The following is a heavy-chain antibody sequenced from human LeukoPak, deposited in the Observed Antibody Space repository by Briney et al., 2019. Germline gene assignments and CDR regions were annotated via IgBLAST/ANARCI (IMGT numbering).Heavy chain of an antibody. J-gene: IGHJ3*02. CDR3: ARAPEYYDSSGYRVNAFDI. D-gene: IGHD3-22*01. V-gene: IGHV3-30*02. CDR1: GFTFSSYG. Sequence: GGSLRLSCAASGFTFSSYGMHWVRQAPGKGLEWVAFIRYDGSNKYYADSVKGRFTISRDNSKNTLYLQMGSLRAEDMAVYYCARAPEYYDSSGYRVNAFDIWGQGTMVTVSS. CDR2: IRYDGSNK.